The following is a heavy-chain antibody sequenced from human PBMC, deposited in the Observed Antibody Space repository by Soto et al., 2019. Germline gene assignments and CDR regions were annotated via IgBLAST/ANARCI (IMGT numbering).Heavy chain of an antibody. CDR1: GFTFSSYA. D-gene: IGHD5-18*01. J-gene: IGHJ5*02. CDR2: ISGSGGST. V-gene: IGHV3-23*01. CDR3: AKDHVVAIQLWLRRNWYDP. Sequence: GGSLRLSCAASGFTFSSYAMSWVRQAPGKGLEWVSAISGSGGSTYYADSVKGRFTISRDNSKNTLYLQMNSLRAEDTAVYYCAKDHVVAIQLWLRRNWYDPWGQGTLVRVSS.